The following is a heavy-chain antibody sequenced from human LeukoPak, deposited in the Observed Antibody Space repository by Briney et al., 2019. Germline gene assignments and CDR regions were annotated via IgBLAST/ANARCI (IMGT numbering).Heavy chain of an antibody. J-gene: IGHJ6*03. CDR3: ARGGGVLGYYYYMDV. V-gene: IGHV1-18*01. CDR1: GGTFSSYA. Sequence: ASVKVSCKASGGTFSSYAISWVRQAPGQGLEWMGWISAYNGNTNYAQKLQGRVTMTTDTSTSTAYMELRSLRSDDTAVYYCARGGGVLGYYYYMDVWGKGTTVTISS. D-gene: IGHD2-8*02. CDR2: ISAYNGNT.